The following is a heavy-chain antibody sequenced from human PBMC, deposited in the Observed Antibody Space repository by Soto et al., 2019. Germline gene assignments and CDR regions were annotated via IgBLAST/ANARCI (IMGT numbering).Heavy chain of an antibody. CDR1: GGSISSISYY. CDR2: IYYSGST. J-gene: IGHJ5*02. V-gene: IGHV4-39*01. CDR3: ATSRPWGELRAGWFDP. D-gene: IGHD3-16*01. Sequence: QLQLQESGPGLVKPSDTLSLTCTVSGGSISSISYYWDWIRQPPGKGLEWIGSIYYSGSTSYNPSLKSRVTFSVDTSMHQFSLKLSFVTAADAAVYFCATSRPWGELRAGWFDPWGQGTLVTVSS.